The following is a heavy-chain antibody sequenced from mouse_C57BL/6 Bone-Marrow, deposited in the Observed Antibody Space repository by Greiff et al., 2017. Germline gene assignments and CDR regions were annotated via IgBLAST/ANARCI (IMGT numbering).Heavy chain of an antibody. CDR1: GFTFSSYA. CDR2: ISDGGSYT. Sequence: EVQLVESGGGLVKPGGSLKLSCAASGFTFSSYAMSWVRQTPEKRLEWVATISDGGSYTYYPDNVKGRFTISRDNAKNNLYLQMSHLKSEDTAMYYCANYYGNYWGQGTTLTVSS. CDR3: ANYYGNY. J-gene: IGHJ2*01. V-gene: IGHV5-4*01. D-gene: IGHD1-1*01.